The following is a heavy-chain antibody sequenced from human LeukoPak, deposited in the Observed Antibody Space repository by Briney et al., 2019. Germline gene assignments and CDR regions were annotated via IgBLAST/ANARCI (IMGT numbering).Heavy chain of an antibody. CDR2: IQYDGSKK. CDR3: ANILVSDDWSGNY. J-gene: IGHJ4*02. D-gene: IGHD3-9*01. Sequence: PGGSLRLSCAASGFTFSSYGMHWVRQAPGKGLQWVAFIQYDGSKKYYADSVKGRFTISRDNSKNTLYLQMNSLRAEDTAVYYCANILVSDDWSGNYWGQGTLVTVSS. V-gene: IGHV3-30*02. CDR1: GFTFSSYG.